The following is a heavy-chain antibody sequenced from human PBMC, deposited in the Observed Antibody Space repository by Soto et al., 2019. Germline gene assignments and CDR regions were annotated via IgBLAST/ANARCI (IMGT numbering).Heavy chain of an antibody. CDR1: GYTFTSYD. J-gene: IGHJ4*02. CDR3: ARAYSGSYTGDY. V-gene: IGHV1-8*01. CDR2: MNPNSGNT. Sequence: ASVKVSCKASGYTFTSYDINWVRQATGQGLGWMGWMNPNSGNTGYAQKFQGRVTMTRNTSISTAYMELSSLRSEDTAVYYCARAYSGSYTGDYWGQGTLVTVSS. D-gene: IGHD1-26*01.